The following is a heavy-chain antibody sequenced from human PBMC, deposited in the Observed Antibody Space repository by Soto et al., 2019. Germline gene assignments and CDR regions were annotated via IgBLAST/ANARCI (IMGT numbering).Heavy chain of an antibody. CDR2: INAGNGNT. D-gene: IGHD1-26*01. J-gene: IGHJ2*01. Sequence: QVQLVQSGAEVKKPGASVKVSCKASGYTFTSYAMHWVRQAPGQRLEWMGWINAGNGNTKYSQKFQGRVTITRDTSAGTAYMESSSLRSEDTAVYYCARGGSLIWYFDLWGRGTPVTVS. CDR3: ARGGSLIWYFDL. V-gene: IGHV1-3*01. CDR1: GYTFTSYA.